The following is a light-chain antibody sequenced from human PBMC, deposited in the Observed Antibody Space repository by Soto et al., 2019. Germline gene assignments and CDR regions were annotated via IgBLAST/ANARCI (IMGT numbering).Light chain of an antibody. CDR2: AAS. J-gene: IGKJ5*01. V-gene: IGKV1-39*01. CDR1: QSVSSY. Sequence: MTPSPAAPLINPGERATLSCRASQSVSSYLAWYQQKPGKAPKLLIYAASSLQSGVPSRFSGSGSGTDFTLTISSLQPEDFATYYCQQSYSTLSITFGQGTRWRL. CDR3: QQSYSTLSIT.